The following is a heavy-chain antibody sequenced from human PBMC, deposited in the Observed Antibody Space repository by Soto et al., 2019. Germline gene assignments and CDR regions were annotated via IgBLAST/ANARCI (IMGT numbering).Heavy chain of an antibody. Sequence: QVQLVQSGAEVKKPGSSVKVSCKASGGTFSSYTISWVRQAPGQGLEWMGRIIPILGIANYAQKFQGRVTITADKATSTAYMALRRLRSEDTAVYYCASRYDSSDYWGQGTLVTVSS. V-gene: IGHV1-69*02. J-gene: IGHJ4*02. CDR3: ASRYDSSDY. D-gene: IGHD3-22*01. CDR1: GGTFSSYT. CDR2: IIPILGIA.